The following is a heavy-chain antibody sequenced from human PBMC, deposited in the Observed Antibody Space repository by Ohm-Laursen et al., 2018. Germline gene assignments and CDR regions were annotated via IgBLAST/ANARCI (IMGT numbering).Heavy chain of an antibody. D-gene: IGHD6-6*01. Sequence: SLRLSCAASGFTFSTYGMHWVRQTAGKGLEWVAVISYDGSKKYYADSVKGQFTISRDNSKNTLYLQMNSLRAEDTAVYYCAKDRDDYSSSSGSDYWGQGTLVTVSS. J-gene: IGHJ4*02. CDR1: GFTFSTYG. V-gene: IGHV3-30*18. CDR2: ISYDGSKK. CDR3: AKDRDDYSSSSGSDY.